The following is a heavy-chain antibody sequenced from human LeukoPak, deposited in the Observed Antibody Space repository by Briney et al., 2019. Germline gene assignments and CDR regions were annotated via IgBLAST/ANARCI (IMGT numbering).Heavy chain of an antibody. J-gene: IGHJ4*02. Sequence: GGSLRLSCGASGFKARDVWMSWVRQAPGRGLEWLGRIKSKSDGGTTDYVAPVKGRFTISRDDSKNTVSLQMNSLKTEDTAVYYCTTDPRHWGQGTLVTVS. CDR2: IKSKSDGGTT. CDR3: TTDPRH. V-gene: IGHV3-15*01. CDR1: GFKARDVW.